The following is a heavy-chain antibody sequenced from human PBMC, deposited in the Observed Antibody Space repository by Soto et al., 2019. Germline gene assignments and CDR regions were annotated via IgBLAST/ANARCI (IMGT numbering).Heavy chain of an antibody. J-gene: IGHJ6*02. V-gene: IGHV4-59*01. D-gene: IGHD1-1*01. CDR2: IYYTGIT. Sequence: SETLSLTCSVSGVSISYYYLNWIRQPPGKGLEWIGHIYYTGITSYNRSLNSRVTISVDMSKNQISLKLGSVTAADTAVYYCASLQASKYYHGVDVWGQGIRVTVSS. CDR1: GVSISYYY. CDR3: ASLQASKYYHGVDV.